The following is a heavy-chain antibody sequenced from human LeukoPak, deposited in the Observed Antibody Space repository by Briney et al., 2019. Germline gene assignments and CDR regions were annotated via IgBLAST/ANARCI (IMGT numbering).Heavy chain of an antibody. Sequence: SETLSLTCTVSGGSITGYYQWIRQPPGKGLEWIGYIYHSGNTNYNPSLKSRVSISVDTSKNQFSLRLNSVTAADTAVYYCARPPHYYDTSGYSVWGQGTLVTVSS. CDR2: IYHSGNT. D-gene: IGHD3-22*01. J-gene: IGHJ4*02. V-gene: IGHV4-59*01. CDR1: GGSITGYY. CDR3: ARPPHYYDTSGYSV.